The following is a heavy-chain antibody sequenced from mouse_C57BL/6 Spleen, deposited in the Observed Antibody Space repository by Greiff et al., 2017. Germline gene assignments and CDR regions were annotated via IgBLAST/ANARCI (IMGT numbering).Heavy chain of an antibody. V-gene: IGHV1-81*01. CDR2: IYPRSGNT. Sequence: VQLQQSGAELARPGASVKLSCKASGYTFTSYGISWVKQRTGQGLEWIGEIYPRSGNTYYNEKFKGKATLTADKSSSTAYMELRSLTSEDSAVYFCALYYDYGHYAMDYWGQGTSVTVSS. D-gene: IGHD2-4*01. CDR3: ALYYDYGHYAMDY. CDR1: GYTFTSYG. J-gene: IGHJ4*01.